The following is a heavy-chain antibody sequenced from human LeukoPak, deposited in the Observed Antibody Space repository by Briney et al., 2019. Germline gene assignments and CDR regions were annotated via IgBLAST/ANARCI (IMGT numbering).Heavy chain of an antibody. J-gene: IGHJ5*02. V-gene: IGHV4-34*01. Sequence: SETLSLTCAVYGGSFSGYYWSWIRQPPGKGLEWIGEINHSGSTYYNPSLKSRVTISVDTSKNQFSLKLSSVTAADTAVYYCARDSGGGSSTSNWFDPWGQGTLVTVSS. CDR3: ARDSGGGSSTSNWFDP. D-gene: IGHD1-26*01. CDR2: INHSGST. CDR1: GGSFSGYY.